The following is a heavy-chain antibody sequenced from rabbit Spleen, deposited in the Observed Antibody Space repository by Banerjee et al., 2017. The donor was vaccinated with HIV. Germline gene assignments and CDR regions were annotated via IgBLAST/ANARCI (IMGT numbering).Heavy chain of an antibody. D-gene: IGHD1-1*01. V-gene: IGHV1S45*01. Sequence: QEQLEESEGDLVQPEGSLTLTCTASGFSFSSNDYMCWVRQAPGKGLEWIACIYTGSSGSTYYATWATGRFTCSKTSSTTVTLQMTSLTVADTATYFCARNYVNAFDPWGQGTLVTVS. CDR2: IYTGSSGST. J-gene: IGHJ2*01. CDR1: GFSFSSNDY. CDR3: ARNYVNAFDP.